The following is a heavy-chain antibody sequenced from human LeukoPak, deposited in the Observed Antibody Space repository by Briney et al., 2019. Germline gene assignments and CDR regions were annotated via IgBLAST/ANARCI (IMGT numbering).Heavy chain of an antibody. Sequence: SETLSLPCAVSGYSISSGYYWGWIRQPPGKGLEWIGSIYHSGSTNYNPSLKSRVTISVDTSKNQFSLKLSSVTAADTAVYYCARQVAAAGTGYFDYWGQGTLVTVSS. D-gene: IGHD6-13*01. CDR3: ARQVAAAGTGYFDY. J-gene: IGHJ4*02. CDR2: IYHSGST. CDR1: GYSISSGYY. V-gene: IGHV4-38-2*01.